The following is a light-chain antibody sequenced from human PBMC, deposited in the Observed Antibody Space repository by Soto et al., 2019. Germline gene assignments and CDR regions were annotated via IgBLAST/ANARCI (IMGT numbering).Light chain of an antibody. CDR3: QQANSFPLS. CDR2: TTS. J-gene: IGKJ5*01. Sequence: DIQMTQSPSFMSASVGDRVTVTCRASQGINRWLAWYQQKPGKDPKLLIYTTSTLASGVPSRFSGSGSGTDFTLTISSLQPEDFATSYCQQANSFPLSFGQGTRLVIK. V-gene: IGKV1-12*01. CDR1: QGINRW.